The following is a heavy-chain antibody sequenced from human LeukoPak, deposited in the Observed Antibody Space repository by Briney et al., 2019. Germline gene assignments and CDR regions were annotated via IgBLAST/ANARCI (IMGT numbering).Heavy chain of an antibody. J-gene: IGHJ4*02. Sequence: GGSLSLSCAASGFTFSNYWMSWVRQAPGKGLEWVANIKQDGSERYYVDSVKGRFIISRDNAQNSLFLLMNSLRAEDTAVYYCAKDGDWGQGTLVTDSS. D-gene: IGHD3-16*01. CDR2: IKQDGSER. CDR1: GFTFSNYW. CDR3: AKDGD. V-gene: IGHV3-7*03.